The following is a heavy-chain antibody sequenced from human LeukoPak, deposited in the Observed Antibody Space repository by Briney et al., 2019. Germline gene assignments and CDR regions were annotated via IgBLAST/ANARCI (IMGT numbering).Heavy chain of an antibody. J-gene: IGHJ6*03. V-gene: IGHV4-34*01. CDR1: GGSFSGYY. Sequence: SETLSLTCAVYGGSFSGYYWSWIRQPPGKGLEWIGEINHSGSTNYNPSLKSRVTISVDTSKNQFSLKLRSVTAADTAVYYCARVIMSSVYYYYMDVWGKGTTVTVSS. D-gene: IGHD3-3*01. CDR3: ARVIMSSVYYYYMDV. CDR2: INHSGST.